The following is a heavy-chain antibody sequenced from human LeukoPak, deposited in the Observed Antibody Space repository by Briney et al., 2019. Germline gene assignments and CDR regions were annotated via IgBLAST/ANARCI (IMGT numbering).Heavy chain of an antibody. CDR2: IIHSGST. D-gene: IGHD3-10*01. CDR1: GESFSGYY. J-gene: IGHJ6*02. CDR3: ARGPLYDGMDV. Sequence: SETLSLTCAVYGESFSGYYWSWIRQPPGKGLEWIGEIIHSGSTNYNPSLKSRVTISVDTSKNQFSLKLSSVTAADTAVYYCARGPLYDGMDVWGQGTTVTVSS. V-gene: IGHV4-34*01.